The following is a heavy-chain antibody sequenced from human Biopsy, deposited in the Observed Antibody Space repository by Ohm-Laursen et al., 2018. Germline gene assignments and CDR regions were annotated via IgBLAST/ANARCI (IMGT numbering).Heavy chain of an antibody. CDR2: IYYSGSY. CDR1: GCTICSVN. J-gene: IGHJ6*02. Sequence: TLSCTATVSGCTICSVNWSCIPQTKGKEWEWIGYIYYSGSYNYNSFLKSRVITSVDTSKTQFSQRLNFMTAADTVVYYCARATNSTGWPYYYFYGIDVWGQGTTVTVSS. CDR3: ARATNSTGWPYYYFYGIDV. D-gene: IGHD2/OR15-2a*01. V-gene: IGHV4-59*01.